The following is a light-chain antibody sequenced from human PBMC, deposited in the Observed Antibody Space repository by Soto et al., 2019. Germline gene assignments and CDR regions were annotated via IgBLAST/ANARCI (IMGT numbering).Light chain of an antibody. CDR3: SSYTSSSTLV. V-gene: IGLV2-14*01. CDR1: SSDVGGYNY. Sequence: QSVLTRPASVSGSAGQSITISCTGTSSDVGGYNYVSWYQQHPGKAPKLMIYDVSNRPSGVSNRFSGSKSGNTASLTISGLQAEDEADYYCSSYTSSSTLVFGTGTKVTV. CDR2: DVS. J-gene: IGLJ1*01.